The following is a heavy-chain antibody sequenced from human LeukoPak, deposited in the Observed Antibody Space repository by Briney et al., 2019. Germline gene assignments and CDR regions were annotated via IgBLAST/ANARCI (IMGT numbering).Heavy chain of an antibody. V-gene: IGHV1-8*01. CDR1: GYTFTKYG. J-gene: IGHJ4*02. CDR2: MNPNSGNT. CDR3: ARGHSDYCGGNCYSGY. D-gene: IGHD2-21*02. Sequence: GASVKVSCKASGYTFTKYGISWVRQAPGQGLEWMGWMNPNSGNTGYAQKFQGRVTMTRNTSISTAYMELSSLRSEDTAVYYCARGHSDYCGGNCYSGYWGQGTLVTVSS.